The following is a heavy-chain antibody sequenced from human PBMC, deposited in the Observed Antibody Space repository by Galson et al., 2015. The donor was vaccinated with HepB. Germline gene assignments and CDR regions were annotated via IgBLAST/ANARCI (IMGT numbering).Heavy chain of an antibody. Sequence: SVKVSCKASGGTFSSYAISWVRQAPGQGLEWMGGIIPIFGTANYAQKFQGRVTITADESTSTAYMELSSLRSEDTAVYYCARGAPDYKDPSYYYMDVWGKGTTVTVSS. J-gene: IGHJ6*03. CDR2: IIPIFGTA. V-gene: IGHV1-69*13. CDR3: ARGAPDYKDPSYYYMDV. CDR1: GGTFSSYA. D-gene: IGHD4-11*01.